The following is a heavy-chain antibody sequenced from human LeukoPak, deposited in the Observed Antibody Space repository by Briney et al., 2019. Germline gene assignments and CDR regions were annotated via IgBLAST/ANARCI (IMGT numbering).Heavy chain of an antibody. D-gene: IGHD1-1*01. J-gene: IGHJ6*02. CDR1: GFTFSSYW. V-gene: IGHV3-74*01. CDR2: INRDESST. Sequence: GGSLRLSCAASGFTFSSYWMHWVRQAPGKGLVRVSRINRDESSTSYADSVKGRFTISRDNAKNTLYLQMNSLRAEDTAVYYCARVEATGTEGGDYYYGMDVWGQGTTVTVSS. CDR3: ARVEATGTEGGDYYYGMDV.